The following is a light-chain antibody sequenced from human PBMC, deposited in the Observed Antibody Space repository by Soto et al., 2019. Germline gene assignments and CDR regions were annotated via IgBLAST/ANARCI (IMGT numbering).Light chain of an antibody. V-gene: IGLV2-8*01. CDR2: EVN. CDR3: TSYADTRNCGVV. Sequence: QSVLTQPPSASGSPGQSITISCTGTSSDVGGYNYVSWYQQHPGKAPKLMIYEVNKRPSGVPDRFSGSKSDNTASLTVSGLQAEDEDDYYCTSYADTRNCGVVFGGGTKLTVL. J-gene: IGLJ2*01. CDR1: SSDVGGYNY.